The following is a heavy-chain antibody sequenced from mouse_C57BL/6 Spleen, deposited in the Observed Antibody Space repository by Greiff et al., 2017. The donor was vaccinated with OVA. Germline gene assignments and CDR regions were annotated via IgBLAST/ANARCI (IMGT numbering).Heavy chain of an antibody. CDR2: IDPANGNT. J-gene: IGHJ3*01. V-gene: IGHV14-3*01. Sequence: VQLQQSVAELVRPGASVKLSCTASGFTIKNTYMHWVKQRPEQGLEWIGRIDPANGNTKYAPKFQGKATITADTSSNTAYLQLSSLTAEDTAIYYGARETKSTMITLFAYWGQGTLVTVSA. CDR3: ARETKSTMITLFAY. D-gene: IGHD2-4*01. CDR1: GFTIKNTY.